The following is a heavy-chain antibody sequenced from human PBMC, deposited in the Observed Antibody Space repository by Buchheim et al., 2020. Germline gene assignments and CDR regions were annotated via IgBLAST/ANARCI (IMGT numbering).Heavy chain of an antibody. J-gene: IGHJ4*02. CDR1: GFTFSSYG. CDR3: AKDGPRQWLGPGGVDFDY. Sequence: QVQLVESGGGVVQPGRSLRLSCAASGFTFSSYGMHWVRQAPGKGLEWVAVISYDGSNKYYADSVKGRFTISRDNSKNTLYLQMNSLRAEDTAVYYCAKDGPRQWLGPGGVDFDYWGQGTL. CDR2: ISYDGSNK. D-gene: IGHD6-19*01. V-gene: IGHV3-30*18.